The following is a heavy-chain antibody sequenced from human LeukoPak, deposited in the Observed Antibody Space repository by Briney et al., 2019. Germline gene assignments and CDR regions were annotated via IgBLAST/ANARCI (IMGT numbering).Heavy chain of an antibody. D-gene: IGHD2-2*01. J-gene: IGHJ4*02. CDR3: ARQRSIFVVVPAAISYYFDY. CDR2: INHSGST. CDR1: GGSISSSSYY. Sequence: TTSETLSLTCTVSGGSISSSSYYWSWIRQPPGKGLEWIGEINHSGSTNYNPSLKSRVTISVDTSKNQFSLKLSSVTAADTAVYYCARQRSIFVVVPAAISYYFDYWGQGTLVTVSS. V-gene: IGHV4-39*01.